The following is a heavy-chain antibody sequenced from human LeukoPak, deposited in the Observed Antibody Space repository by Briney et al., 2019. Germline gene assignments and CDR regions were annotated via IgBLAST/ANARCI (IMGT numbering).Heavy chain of an antibody. V-gene: IGHV1-18*04. J-gene: IGHJ6*04. D-gene: IGHD2-2*01. CDR2: ISAYNGNT. Sequence: ASVKVSCKASGYTFTSYGISWVRQAPGQGLEWMGWISAYNGNTNYAQKLQGRVTMTTDASKSTAYMELRSLRSDDTAVYYCARVGLVVPAAIGMDVWGKGTTVTVSS. CDR3: ARVGLVVPAAIGMDV. CDR1: GYTFTSYG.